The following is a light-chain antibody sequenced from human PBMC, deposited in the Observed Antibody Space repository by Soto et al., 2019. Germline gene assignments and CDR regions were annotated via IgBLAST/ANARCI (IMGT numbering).Light chain of an antibody. J-gene: IGLJ1*01. V-gene: IGLV2-14*01. CDR1: SSDVGGYNY. Sequence: VLTQPASVSGSPGQSITISCTGTSSDVGGYNYVSWYQLHPGKAPKLIIYEVSHRPSGASNRFSGSQSGNTASLTISGLQAEDEANYYCSSYTTSNTPRYFFGTGTKVTV. CDR2: EVS. CDR3: SSYTTSNTPRYF.